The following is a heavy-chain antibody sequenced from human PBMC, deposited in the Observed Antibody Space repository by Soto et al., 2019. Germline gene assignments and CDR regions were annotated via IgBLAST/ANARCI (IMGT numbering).Heavy chain of an antibody. CDR3: AKGSASGRPYYFDS. CDR1: GFTFGDFT. Sequence: GGSLRLSCVASGFTFGDFTMSWVRQAPGKGLEWVSATTVDGGYTWYADSVKGRFTISRDNSRNTVSVQMNSLRAEDTATYYCAKGSASGRPYYFDSWGQGTLVTVSS. J-gene: IGHJ4*02. CDR2: TTVDGGYT. V-gene: IGHV3-23*01. D-gene: IGHD6-6*01.